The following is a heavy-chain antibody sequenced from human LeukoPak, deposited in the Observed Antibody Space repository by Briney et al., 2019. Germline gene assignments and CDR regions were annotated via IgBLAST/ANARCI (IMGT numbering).Heavy chain of an antibody. CDR1: GFTFSSYA. Sequence: PGGSLRLSCAASGFTFSSYAVRWVRQAPGKGLEWVAFISYDGSNKNDADSVKGRFTISRDNSKNTLYLQMNSLRAEDTAVYYCARDHFTSLRTAPQGGFDYWGQGTLVTVSS. CDR2: ISYDGSNK. V-gene: IGHV3-30*04. D-gene: IGHD2-21*02. CDR3: ARDHFTSLRTAPQGGFDY. J-gene: IGHJ4*02.